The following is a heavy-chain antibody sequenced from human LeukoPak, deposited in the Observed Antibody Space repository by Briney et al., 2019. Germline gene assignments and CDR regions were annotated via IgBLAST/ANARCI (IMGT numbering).Heavy chain of an antibody. CDR3: AKEEYGDYEFDY. Sequence: GGSLRLSCSASGFTFSSYALHWVRQAPGKGLEYVSTIVNNGGNTYYADSVKGRFTISRDNSKNTLYLQMNSLRAEDTAVYYCAKEEYGDYEFDYWGQGTLVTVSS. CDR1: GFTFSSYA. D-gene: IGHD4-17*01. CDR2: IVNNGGNT. V-gene: IGHV3-64*04. J-gene: IGHJ4*02.